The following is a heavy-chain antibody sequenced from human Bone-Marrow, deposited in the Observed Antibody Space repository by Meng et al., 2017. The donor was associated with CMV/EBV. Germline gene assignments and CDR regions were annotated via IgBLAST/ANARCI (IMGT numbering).Heavy chain of an antibody. Sequence: SETLSLTCAVYGGSFSGYYWSWIRQPPGKGLEWIGEINHSGSTNYNPSLKSPVTISVDTSKNQFSLKLSSVTAADTAVYYCARLNYYGSGSYSSPHYYYGMDVWGHGTTVTVSS. CDR3: ARLNYYGSGSYSSPHYYYGMDV. V-gene: IGHV4-34*01. J-gene: IGHJ6*02. D-gene: IGHD3-10*01. CDR2: INHSGST. CDR1: GGSFSGYY.